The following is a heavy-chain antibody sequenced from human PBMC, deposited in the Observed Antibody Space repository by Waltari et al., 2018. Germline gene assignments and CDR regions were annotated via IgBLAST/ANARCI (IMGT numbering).Heavy chain of an antibody. CDR3: ARGLMGYYYDSSGYFGH. CDR1: GYTFSGHF. Sequence: QVQLVQSGAEVKKPGASVKVSCKASGYTFSGHFMHWARQAPGQGPEWMGWINPKSGGTNYAQRFQDRVTMTRDTSISTAYMELSRLRSDDTAVYYCARGLMGYYYDSSGYFGHWGQGTLVTVSS. V-gene: IGHV1-2*02. D-gene: IGHD3-22*01. CDR2: INPKSGGT. J-gene: IGHJ4*02.